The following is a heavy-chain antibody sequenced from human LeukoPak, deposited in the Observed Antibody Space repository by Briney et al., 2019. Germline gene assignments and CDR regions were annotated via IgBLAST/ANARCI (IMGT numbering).Heavy chain of an antibody. D-gene: IGHD2-15*01. CDR3: ARDDCSGGSCYDDAFDI. J-gene: IGHJ3*02. CDR2: INAGDGNT. CDR1: GYTFSNYP. V-gene: IGHV1-3*01. Sequence: ASVKVSCKASGYTFSNYPMHWVRPARGQRLEWMGWINAGDGNTKYSQSFQDRVTITRDTSATTVYMELSSLRSEDTAVYYCARDDCSGGSCYDDAFDIWGQGTMVTVSS.